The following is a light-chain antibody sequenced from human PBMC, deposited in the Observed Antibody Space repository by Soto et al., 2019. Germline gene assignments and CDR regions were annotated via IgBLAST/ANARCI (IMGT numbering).Light chain of an antibody. J-gene: IGKJ1*01. CDR2: GAS. CDR3: QQYNNWWT. V-gene: IGKV3-15*01. CDR1: QSVSSK. Sequence: EIVMTQSPATLSVSPGERATLSCRASQSVSSKLAWYQQKPGQAPRLLIYGASTRATGIPARFSGSGSGTDFNLTISSLQSEDFAVYYCQQYNNWWTFGQGTKVEIK.